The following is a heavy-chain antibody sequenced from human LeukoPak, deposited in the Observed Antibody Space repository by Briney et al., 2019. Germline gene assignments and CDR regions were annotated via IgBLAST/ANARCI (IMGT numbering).Heavy chain of an antibody. V-gene: IGHV3-23*01. D-gene: IGHD4-23*01. CDR2: IVGDTVT. CDR3: AKGSAQWELYDY. CDR1: GFTFNSYA. Sequence: PGGSLRLSCAASGFTFNSYAMSWVRQAPGKGLEWVSAIVGDTVTFYTDSVKGRFTISRDNSKNTLYLQMNGLRAEDTAIYYCAKGSAQWELYDYWGQGTPVTVPS. J-gene: IGHJ4*02.